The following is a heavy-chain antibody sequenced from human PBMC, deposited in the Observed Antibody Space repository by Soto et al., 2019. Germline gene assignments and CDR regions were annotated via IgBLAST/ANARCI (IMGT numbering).Heavy chain of an antibody. D-gene: IGHD1-1*01. CDR2: IYYSGST. CDR1: GGSISSGGYY. J-gene: IGHJ4*02. Sequence: SETLSLTCTVSGGSISSGGYYWSWIRQHPGKGLEWIGYIYYSGSTYYNPSLKSRVTISVDTSKNQFSLKLSSVTAADTAVYYCARDNEEEPLDYWGQGTPVPVS. CDR3: ARDNEEEPLDY. V-gene: IGHV4-31*03.